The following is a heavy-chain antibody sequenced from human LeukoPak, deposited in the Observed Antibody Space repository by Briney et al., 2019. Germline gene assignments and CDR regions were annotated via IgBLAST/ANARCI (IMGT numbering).Heavy chain of an antibody. J-gene: IGHJ6*03. CDR3: ARGSVEHYYYYMDV. V-gene: IGHV4-61*02. CDR1: GGSISSGSYY. D-gene: IGHD2-15*01. Sequence: PSQTLSLTCTVSGGSISSGSYYWSWIRQPAGKGLEWIGRIYTSGSTNYNPSLKSRVTISVGTSKNQFSLKLSSVTAADTAVYYCARGSVEHYYYYMDVWGKGTTVTVSS. CDR2: IYTSGST.